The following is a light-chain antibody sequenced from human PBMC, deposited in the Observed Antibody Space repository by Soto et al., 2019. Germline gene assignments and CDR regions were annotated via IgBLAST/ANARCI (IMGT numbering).Light chain of an antibody. CDR2: TAS. CDR3: QESYSSPFT. V-gene: IGKV1-39*01. J-gene: IGKJ3*01. Sequence: DIQMTQSPSSLSASIGDRVIITCRTSQSVSTFLNWYRQKPGEAPRLLIYTASTLHGGVPSRFSVSGSGTEFTLTISSLQPEDFATYDCQESYSSPFTIGPGTRVDVK. CDR1: QSVSTF.